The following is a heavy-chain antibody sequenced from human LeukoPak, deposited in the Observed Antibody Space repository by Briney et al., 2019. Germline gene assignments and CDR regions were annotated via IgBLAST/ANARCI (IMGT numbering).Heavy chain of an antibody. J-gene: IGHJ6*03. Sequence: GGSLRLSHAASGLTFSNFWMTWVGQAPGKGLEGLANIKQDEIEREYVDSVKGRFTISRDNAKNSLYVQMNSLRAEDTAVYFCARVNIVVVPAAMSWGRQYYYLYMDVWGRGTTVTVSS. CDR1: GLTFSNFW. CDR2: IKQDEIER. CDR3: ARVNIVVVPAAMSWGRQYYYLYMDV. D-gene: IGHD2-2*01. V-gene: IGHV3-7*01.